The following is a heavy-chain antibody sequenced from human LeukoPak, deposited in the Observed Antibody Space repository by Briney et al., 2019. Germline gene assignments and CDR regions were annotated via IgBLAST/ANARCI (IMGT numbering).Heavy chain of an antibody. CDR1: GGSINSGGYY. J-gene: IGHJ4*02. CDR3: ARAGTGY. CDR2: INHSGST. D-gene: IGHD1-1*01. Sequence: SETLSLTCTVSGGSINSGGYYWAWIRQPPGKGLEWIGEINHSGSTNYNPSLKSRVTISVDTSKNQFSLKLSSVTAADTAVYYCARAGTGYWGQGTLVTVSS. V-gene: IGHV4-39*07.